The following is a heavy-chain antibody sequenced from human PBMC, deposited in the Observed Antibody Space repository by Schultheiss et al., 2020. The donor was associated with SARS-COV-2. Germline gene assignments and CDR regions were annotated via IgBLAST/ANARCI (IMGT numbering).Heavy chain of an antibody. J-gene: IGHJ6*02. D-gene: IGHD2-15*01. CDR3: AREHSGGSPGSMDV. V-gene: IGHV3-33*01. CDR2: IWYDGSNK. CDR1: GFTFSSYG. Sequence: GGSLRLSCAASGFTFSSYGMHWVRQAPGKGLEWVAVIWYDGSNKYYADSVKGRFTISRDNAKNSLYLQMNSLRDEDTAVYYCAREHSGGSPGSMDVWGQGTTVTVSS.